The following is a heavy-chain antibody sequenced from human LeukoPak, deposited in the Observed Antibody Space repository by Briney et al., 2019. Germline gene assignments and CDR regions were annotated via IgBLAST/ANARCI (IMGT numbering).Heavy chain of an antibody. CDR3: ARGSSGHSFDY. Sequence: GGSLRLSCAASGFPFSSYSMNWVRRAPGRELEGVSSISTRIDYMYYADSVQGRITISRDNAKNSLYLQMNSLKAQGTAVYYCARGSSGHSFDYWGEGTLVTVSS. D-gene: IGHD6-19*01. V-gene: IGHV3-21*01. CDR1: GFPFSSYS. CDR2: ISTRIDYM. J-gene: IGHJ4*02.